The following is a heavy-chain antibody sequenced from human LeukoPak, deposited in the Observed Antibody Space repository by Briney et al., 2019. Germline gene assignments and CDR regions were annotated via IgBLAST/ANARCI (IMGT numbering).Heavy chain of an antibody. V-gene: IGHV3-20*04. J-gene: IGHJ4*02. Sequence: GGSLRLSCAASGFTFDDYGMSWVRQAPGKGLEWVSGINWNGGSTGCADSVKGRFTISRDNAKNSLYLQMNSLRAEDTALYYCARMAHVRFLEWLLDFDYWGQGTLVTVSS. CDR3: ARMAHVRFLEWLLDFDY. CDR2: INWNGGST. D-gene: IGHD3-3*01. CDR1: GFTFDDYG.